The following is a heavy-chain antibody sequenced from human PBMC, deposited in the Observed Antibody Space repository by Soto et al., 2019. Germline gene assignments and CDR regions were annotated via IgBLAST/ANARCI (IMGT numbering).Heavy chain of an antibody. CDR1: RGTFSSYS. CDR3: ARDGGRHSGGIDY. D-gene: IGHD1-26*01. V-gene: IGHV1-69*01. Sequence: QVQLVQSGAEVKKPGSSVKVSCKASRGTFSSYSINWVRQAPGQGREWMGEIIPIFGTANYAQKFQGRVTITADESTNTAYMELSSLRSEDTAVYYCARDGGRHSGGIDYWGQGTLVTVSS. J-gene: IGHJ4*02. CDR2: IIPIFGTA.